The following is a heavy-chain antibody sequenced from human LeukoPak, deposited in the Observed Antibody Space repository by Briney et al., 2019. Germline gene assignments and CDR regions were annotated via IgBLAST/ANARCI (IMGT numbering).Heavy chain of an antibody. CDR2: INPNSGGT. Sequence: GASVKVSCKASGYTFTGYYMHWVRQAPGQGLEWMGWINPNSGGTNYAQKFQGRVTMTRDTSISTAYMELSRLRSDDTAVYYCARVRSVVPPSDAFDIWGQGTMVTVSS. CDR1: GYTFTGYY. CDR3: ARVRSVVPPSDAFDI. D-gene: IGHD3-22*01. J-gene: IGHJ3*02. V-gene: IGHV1-2*02.